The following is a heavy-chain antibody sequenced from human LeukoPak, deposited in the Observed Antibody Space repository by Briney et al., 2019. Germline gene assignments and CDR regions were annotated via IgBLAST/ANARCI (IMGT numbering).Heavy chain of an antibody. CDR1: GFTFSPYA. CDR2: TSHDGGIK. D-gene: IGHD3-3*01. J-gene: IGHJ1*01. CDR3: ARDEARGYDFRPQDH. Sequence: GTSLRLSCTASGFTFSPYAMHWVRQAPGKGLEWVTVTSHDGGIKYYADSVKGRFTITRDNSKNTLYLQMNSLRAEDTAVYYCARDEARGYDFRPQDHWGQGTLVSVSS. V-gene: IGHV3-30-3*01.